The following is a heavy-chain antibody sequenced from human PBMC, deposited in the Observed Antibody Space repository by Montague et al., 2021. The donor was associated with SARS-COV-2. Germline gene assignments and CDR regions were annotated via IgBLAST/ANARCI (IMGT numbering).Heavy chain of an antibody. D-gene: IGHD3-16*02. V-gene: IGHV3-48*03. CDR1: GFTFSNYD. Sequence: SLRLSCAASGFTFSNYDMNWVRQAPGKGPEWISYISTSAYSTSYAGSVKDRFTISRDNGKNSLYLQMNSLRVEDTAVYYCTRDYRSIVGDGLDIWGQGTEVTVSS. CDR2: ISTSAYST. CDR3: TRDYRSIVGDGLDI. J-gene: IGHJ3*02.